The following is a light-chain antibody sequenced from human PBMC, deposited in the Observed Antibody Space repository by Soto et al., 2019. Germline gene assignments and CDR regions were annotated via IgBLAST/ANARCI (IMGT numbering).Light chain of an antibody. CDR2: DVS. J-gene: IGKJ1*01. CDR3: QQYGSSGT. V-gene: IGKV3-11*01. Sequence: EIVLTQSPDTLSLSPGERATLSCGASQSVGTSLAWYQQKPGQAPSLLISDVSNRATGIPARFSGSGSRTDFTLTISSLEPEDFAVYYCQQYGSSGTFGQGTKVDIK. CDR1: QSVGTS.